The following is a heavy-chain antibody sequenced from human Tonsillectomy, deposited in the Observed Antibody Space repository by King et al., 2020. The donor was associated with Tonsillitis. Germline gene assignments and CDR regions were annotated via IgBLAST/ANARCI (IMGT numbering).Heavy chain of an antibody. Sequence: VQLVESGGGLVKPVGSLRLSCAASGFTFSNAWMSWVRQAPGKGLEWGGRIKSKSDGGTTDYAAPVKDRFTISRDDSKNTLYLQMNSLKTEDTDVYYCTTRWWETPYYWGQGTLVTVSS. CDR3: TTRWWETPYY. V-gene: IGHV3-15*01. CDR2: IKSKSDGGTT. J-gene: IGHJ4*02. CDR1: GFTFSNAW. D-gene: IGHD1-26*01.